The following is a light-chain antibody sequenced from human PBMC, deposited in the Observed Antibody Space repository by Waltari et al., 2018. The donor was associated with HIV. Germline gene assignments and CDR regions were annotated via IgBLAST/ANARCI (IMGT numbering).Light chain of an antibody. J-gene: IGLJ2*01. Sequence: QSALTQPAPVSGSPGQSITQPCTGTSREARGYNYVSWYHQHPGKAPKLMIYEVSNRPSGVSNRFSGSKSGNTASLTISGLQAEDEADYYCSSYTSSSVLFGGGTKVTVL. V-gene: IGLV2-14*01. CDR2: EVS. CDR3: SSYTSSSVL. CDR1: SREARGYNY.